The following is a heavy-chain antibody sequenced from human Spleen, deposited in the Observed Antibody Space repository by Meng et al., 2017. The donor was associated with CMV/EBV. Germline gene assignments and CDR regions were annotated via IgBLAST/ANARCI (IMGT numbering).Heavy chain of an antibody. V-gene: IGHV1-2*02. CDR1: GYTVTDYY. CDR2: INPKNGVT. Sequence: ASVKVSCKASGYTVTDYYMHWVRQAPGQGLEWMGWINPKNGVTVSAQKFQGRVTMTRDMSITTAYMELSGLRSDDTAVYYCARGGSGYYYYDIDVWGQGTTVTVSS. CDR3: ARGGSGYYYYDIDV. D-gene: IGHD2-15*01. J-gene: IGHJ6*02.